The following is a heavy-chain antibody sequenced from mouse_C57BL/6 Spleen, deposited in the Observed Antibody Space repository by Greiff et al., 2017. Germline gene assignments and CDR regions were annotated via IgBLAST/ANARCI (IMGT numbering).Heavy chain of an antibody. Sequence: VQLKQSGPELVKPGASVKISCKASGYTFTDYYMNWVKQSHGKSLEWIGDINPNNGGTSYNQKFKGKATLTVDKSSSTAYMELRSLTSEDSAVYYCATGSNRYYFDYWGQGTTLTVSS. D-gene: IGHD2-5*01. V-gene: IGHV1-26*01. CDR2: INPNNGGT. J-gene: IGHJ2*01. CDR3: ATGSNRYYFDY. CDR1: GYTFTDYY.